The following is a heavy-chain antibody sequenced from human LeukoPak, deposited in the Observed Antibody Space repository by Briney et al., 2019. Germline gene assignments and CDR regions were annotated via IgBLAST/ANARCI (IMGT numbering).Heavy chain of an antibody. D-gene: IGHD2-15*01. Sequence: ASVKVSCKASGYTFSSYYMHWARQAPGQGLEWVGRIDPNGGSTIYARNLQGRVTMTSDTSTSTVYMELSSLRSEDTAVYYRARGGPYHGWDYWGQGTLVTVSS. V-gene: IGHV1-46*01. CDR3: ARGGPYHGWDY. CDR2: IDPNGGST. J-gene: IGHJ4*02. CDR1: GYTFSSYY.